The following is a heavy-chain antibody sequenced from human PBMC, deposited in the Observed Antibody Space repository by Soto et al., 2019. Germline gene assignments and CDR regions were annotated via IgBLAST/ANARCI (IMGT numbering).Heavy chain of an antibody. CDR1: GFTFSSYG. D-gene: IGHD6-19*01. CDR3: ARDDRQWLVLWYFDY. J-gene: IGHJ4*02. V-gene: IGHV3-33*01. CDR2: IWYDGSNK. Sequence: ESGGGVVQPGRSLRLSCAASGFTFSSYGMHWVRQAPGKGLEWVAVIWYDGSNKYYADSVKGRFTISRDNSKNTLYLQMNSLRAEDTAVYYCARDDRQWLVLWYFDYWGQGTLVTVSS.